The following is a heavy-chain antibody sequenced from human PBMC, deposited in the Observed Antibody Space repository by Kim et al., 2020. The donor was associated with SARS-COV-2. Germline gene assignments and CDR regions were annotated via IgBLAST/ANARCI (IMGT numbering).Heavy chain of an antibody. CDR1: GGSISSYY. Sequence: SETLSLTCTVSGGSISSYYWSWIRQPPGKGLEWIGYIYYSGSTNYNPSLKSRVTISVDTSKNQFSLKLSSVTAADTAVYYCAREGIPDPPYYYYMDVWGKGTTVTVSS. CDR3: AREGIPDPPYYYYMDV. D-gene: IGHD2-21*01. CDR2: IYYSGST. J-gene: IGHJ6*03. V-gene: IGHV4-59*01.